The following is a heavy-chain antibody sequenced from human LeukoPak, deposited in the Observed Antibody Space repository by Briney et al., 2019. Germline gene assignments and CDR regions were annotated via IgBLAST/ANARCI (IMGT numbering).Heavy chain of an antibody. V-gene: IGHV4-38-2*02. CDR1: GYSISSGYY. CDR3: ARDLWGSSAGVYYYYMDV. J-gene: IGHJ6*03. D-gene: IGHD6-6*01. CDR2: IYHSGST. Sequence: SETLSLTCTVSGYSISSGYYWGWIRQPPGKGLEWIGSIYHSGSTYQNPSLKSRVTISVDTSKNQFSLKLSSVTAADTAVYYCARDLWGSSAGVYYYYMDVWGKGTTVTVSS.